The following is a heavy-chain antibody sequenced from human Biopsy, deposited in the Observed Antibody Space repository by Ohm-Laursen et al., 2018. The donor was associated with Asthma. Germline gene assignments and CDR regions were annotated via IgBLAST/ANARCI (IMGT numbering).Heavy chain of an antibody. CDR2: VCYSGRT. Sequence: GTQSLTRSVSGGSINNFYWSWIRQPPGKGRESIGHVCYSGRTNYNPSIKSRVTISIDASKNQFSLKLTSVTAADTGVYYCARGVDRAIGLLDCFDSWGQGTLVTVSS. CDR3: ARGVDRAIGLLDCFDS. CDR1: GGSINNFY. J-gene: IGHJ4*02. D-gene: IGHD2-21*01. V-gene: IGHV4-59*01.